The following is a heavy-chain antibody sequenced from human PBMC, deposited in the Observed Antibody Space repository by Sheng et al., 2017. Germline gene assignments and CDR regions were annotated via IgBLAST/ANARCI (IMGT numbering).Heavy chain of an antibody. D-gene: IGHD3-10*01. Sequence: QLQLQEPGPGLVKPSGTLSLTCIVSGGSISSTNYCWGWIRQSPGKGLEWIGSIYYSGTTYYNPSLQSRVTVSIDTSKNHFSLKLNSMTAADTAVYYCVREATTRYYSGSGTLDHIDSWGQGTPGHRLL. V-gene: IGHV4-39*07. CDR1: GGSISSTNYC. J-gene: IGHJ4*02. CDR3: VREATTRYYSGSGTLDHIDS. CDR2: IYYSGTT.